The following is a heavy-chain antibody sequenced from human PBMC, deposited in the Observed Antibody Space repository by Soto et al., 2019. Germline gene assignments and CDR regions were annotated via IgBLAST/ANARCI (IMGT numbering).Heavy chain of an antibody. CDR2: ISGSSRYT. V-gene: IGHV3-11*03. D-gene: IGHD6-13*01. CDR1: GCRITVHS. CDR3: ARREAAGRSCDY. J-gene: IGHJ4*02. Sequence: PGQALTLLGAFSGCRITVHSMTWIGQDTGKGLEWVSYISGSSRYTNFADSVEGRFTISRDNAKNSLYLQMNSLRAEDTAGYYCARREAAGRSCDYWRLGNRVSV.